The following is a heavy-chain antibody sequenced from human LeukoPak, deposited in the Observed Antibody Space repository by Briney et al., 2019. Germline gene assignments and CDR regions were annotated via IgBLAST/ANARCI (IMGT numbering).Heavy chain of an antibody. CDR1: GGTLSSYA. Sequence: ASVKVSCKASGGTLSSYAISWVRQAPGQGLEWVGGTIPIFGTANYAQKFQGRVTITADESTSTFYMELSSLRSDDTAVYYCARDHPDPCGQGAPVTVSS. CDR2: TIPIFGTA. V-gene: IGHV1-69*13. CDR3: ARDHPDP. J-gene: IGHJ5*02.